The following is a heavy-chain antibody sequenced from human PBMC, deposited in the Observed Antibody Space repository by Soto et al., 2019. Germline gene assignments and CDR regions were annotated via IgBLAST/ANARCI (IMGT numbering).Heavy chain of an antibody. CDR3: ARGRTVRNYADAIRDYFYFFEY. V-gene: IGHV4-59*01. J-gene: IGHJ4*02. Sequence: KASETLSLTCTVSGDSISTFYWGWMRQSPGKELEWIGYVYYTGSTNYNPSLKSRVTISVDRSKNQFSLKLTSANAADTAVYYCARGRTVRNYADAIRDYFYFFEYWGQGTQVTVSS. CDR1: GDSISTFY. D-gene: IGHD3-16*01. CDR2: VYYTGST.